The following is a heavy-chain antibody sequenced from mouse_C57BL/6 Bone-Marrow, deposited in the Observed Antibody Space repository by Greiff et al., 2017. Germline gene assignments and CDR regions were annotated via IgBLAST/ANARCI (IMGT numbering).Heavy chain of an antibody. CDR2: IYPGDGDT. CDR1: GYAFSTYW. CDR3: ARDWDYFDY. V-gene: IGHV1-80*01. Sequence: QVHVKQSGAELVKPGASVKISCKVSGYAFSTYWMNWVKQRPGKGLEWIGQIYPGDGDTNYNGKFKGKATLTADKSSSTAYMQLSGLTSEDSAVYFCARDWDYFDYWGQGTTLTVSS. J-gene: IGHJ2*01. D-gene: IGHD4-1*01.